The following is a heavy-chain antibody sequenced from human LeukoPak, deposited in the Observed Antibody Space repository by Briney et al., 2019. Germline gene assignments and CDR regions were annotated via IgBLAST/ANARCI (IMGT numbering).Heavy chain of an antibody. J-gene: IGHJ5*02. CDR2: IYYSGST. V-gene: IGHV4-39*01. D-gene: IGHD1-1*01. CDR1: GGSGSSSDYY. CDR3: ARLQLERRGPWSDP. Sequence: PSETLSLTCNVSGGSGSSSDYYWGWIRQPPGKGLEWIGSIYYSGSTYYNPSLRNRVTISADTSKNQFSLKLSSVTAADTAVYYCARLQLERRGPWSDPWGQGTLVTVSS.